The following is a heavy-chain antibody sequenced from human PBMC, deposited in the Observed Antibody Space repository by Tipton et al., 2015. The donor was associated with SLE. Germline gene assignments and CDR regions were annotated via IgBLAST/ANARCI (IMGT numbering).Heavy chain of an antibody. CDR1: GFTFSIYG. Sequence: SLRLSCAASGFTFSIYGMHWLRQAPGKGPEWLAFLRSGGGDINYADSLKGRFTISRDNSKNTLYLQMSSLKVEDTAVYYCAKDYHPSGWPPGNWGQGTLVTVSS. J-gene: IGHJ4*02. CDR3: AKDYHPSGWPPGN. V-gene: IGHV3-30*02. CDR2: LRSGGGDI. D-gene: IGHD6-19*01.